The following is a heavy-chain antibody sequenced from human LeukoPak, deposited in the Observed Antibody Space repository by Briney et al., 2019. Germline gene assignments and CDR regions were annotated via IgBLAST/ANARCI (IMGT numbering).Heavy chain of an antibody. CDR2: IYYSENT. V-gene: IGHV4-61*01. CDR3: ARERGAVPRGAFDY. CDR1: GGSVSSGSYY. Sequence: SETLSLTCTVSGGSVSSGSYYWGWIRQPPGKGLEWIGYIYYSENTNYNPSLKSRVTISVDTSKNQFSLKLSSVTAADTAVYYCARERGAVPRGAFDYWGQGILVTVSS. D-gene: IGHD1-26*01. J-gene: IGHJ4*02.